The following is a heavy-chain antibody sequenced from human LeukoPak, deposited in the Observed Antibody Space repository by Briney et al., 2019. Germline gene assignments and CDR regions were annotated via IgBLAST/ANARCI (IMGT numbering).Heavy chain of an antibody. D-gene: IGHD2/OR15-2a*01. CDR1: GDSISYFY. Sequence: TSETLSLTCSVSGDSISYFYWGWIRQPPGKGLEWIGSIYYSGSTYYNPSLKSRVTISVDTSKNQFSLKLSSVTAADTAVYYCARGPSPFHDAFDIWGQGTMVTVSS. CDR2: IYYSGST. J-gene: IGHJ3*02. CDR3: ARGPSPFHDAFDI. V-gene: IGHV4-39*01.